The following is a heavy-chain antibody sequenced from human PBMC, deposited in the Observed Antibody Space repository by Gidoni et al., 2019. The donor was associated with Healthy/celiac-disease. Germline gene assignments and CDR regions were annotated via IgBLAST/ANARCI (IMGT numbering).Heavy chain of an antibody. CDR1: GFTFSSYG. J-gene: IGHJ4*02. CDR3: ARERYCSGGSCSSAFDY. V-gene: IGHV3-33*01. D-gene: IGHD2-15*01. CDR2: IWYDGSNK. Sequence: QVQLVESGGGVVQPGRSLRLSCAASGFTFSSYGMHWVRQAPGKGLEWVAVIWYDGSNKYYADSVKGRFTISRDNSKNTLYLQMNSLRAEDTAVYYCARERYCSGGSCSSAFDYWGQGTLVTVSS.